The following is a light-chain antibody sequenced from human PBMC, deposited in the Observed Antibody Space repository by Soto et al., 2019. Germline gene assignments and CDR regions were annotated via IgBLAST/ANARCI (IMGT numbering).Light chain of an antibody. CDR2: DTS. J-gene: IGKJ2*01. CDR3: QQYGSSPYT. Sequence: EIVLTQSPATLSLSPGQRATLSCGASQSVSNNYLAWYQQKPGLAPRLLIYDTSNRATGIPDRFSGSGSGTDFTLTISRLEPEDFVMYYCQQYGSSPYTFGQGTKLEIK. CDR1: QSVSNNY. V-gene: IGKV3D-20*01.